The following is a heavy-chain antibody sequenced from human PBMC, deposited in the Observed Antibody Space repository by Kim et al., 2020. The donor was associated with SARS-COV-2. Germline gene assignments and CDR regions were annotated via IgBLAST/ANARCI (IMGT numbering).Heavy chain of an antibody. CDR2: IKSKTDGGTA. Sequence: GGSLRLSCAVSGIPFTNAWMNWVRQTPGKGLEWIGRIKSKTDGGTADYAAPVKGRFTISRDDSKNTLFLLMSSLKTEDSGMYYCTTVSMRWGQGTLVTVS. V-gene: IGHV3-15*01. CDR3: TTVSMR. CDR1: GIPFTNAW. J-gene: IGHJ4*02. D-gene: IGHD2-2*01.